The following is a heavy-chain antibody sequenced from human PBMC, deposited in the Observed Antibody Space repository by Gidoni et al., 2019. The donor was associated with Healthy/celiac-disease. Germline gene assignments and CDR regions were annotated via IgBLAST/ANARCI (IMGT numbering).Heavy chain of an antibody. Sequence: QVQLVQSGAEVKKPGASVKVSCKASGYTFPGYYLHWVRQAPGQGLEWMGWINPNSGGTNYAQKFQGRVTMTRDTSISTAYMELSRLRSDDTAVYYCARGNIEDIVVVPAAVNFDYWGQGTLVTVSS. D-gene: IGHD2-2*01. CDR3: ARGNIEDIVVVPAAVNFDY. CDR2: INPNSGGT. CDR1: GYTFPGYY. V-gene: IGHV1-2*02. J-gene: IGHJ4*02.